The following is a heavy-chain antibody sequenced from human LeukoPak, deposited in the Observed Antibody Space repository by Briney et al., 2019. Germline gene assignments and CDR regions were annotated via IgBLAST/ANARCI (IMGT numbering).Heavy chain of an antibody. CDR2: ISSNGGST. CDR1: GFTFSSYA. CDR3: TTGTNSATLR. Sequence: PGGSLRLSCAASGFTFSSYAMHWVRQAPGKGLEYVSAISSNGGSTYYANSVKGRFTISRDNSKNTLYLQMVSLRAEDMAVYYCTTGTNSATLRWGQGTLVTVSS. D-gene: IGHD6-13*01. V-gene: IGHV3-64*01. J-gene: IGHJ4*02.